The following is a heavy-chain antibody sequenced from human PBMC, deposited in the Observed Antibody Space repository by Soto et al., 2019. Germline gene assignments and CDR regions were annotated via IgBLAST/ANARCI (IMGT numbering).Heavy chain of an antibody. Sequence: GGSLRLSCAASGFTFDDYAMHWVRQAPGKGLEWVSGISWNSGSIGYADSVKGRFTISRDNAKNSLYLQMNSLRAEDTALYYCAKDIGLVAGTGPFDYWGQGTLVTVSS. V-gene: IGHV3-9*01. D-gene: IGHD6-19*01. CDR2: ISWNSGSI. CDR1: GFTFDDYA. J-gene: IGHJ4*02. CDR3: AKDIGLVAGTGPFDY.